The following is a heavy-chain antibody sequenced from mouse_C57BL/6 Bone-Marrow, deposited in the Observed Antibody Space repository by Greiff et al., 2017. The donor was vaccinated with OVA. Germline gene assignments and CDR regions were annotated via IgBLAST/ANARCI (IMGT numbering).Heavy chain of an antibody. CDR2: IFPGSGST. CDR1: GYTFTDYY. J-gene: IGHJ4*01. CDR3: ARLYYYAMDY. Sequence: VQLQQSGPELVKPGASVKLSCKASGYTFTDYYINWVKQMPGQGLEWIGWIFPGSGSTYYNEKFKGKATLTVDKSSSTAYMWLSSLTSEDSAVYFCARLYYYAMDYWGQGTSVTVSS. V-gene: IGHV1-75*01.